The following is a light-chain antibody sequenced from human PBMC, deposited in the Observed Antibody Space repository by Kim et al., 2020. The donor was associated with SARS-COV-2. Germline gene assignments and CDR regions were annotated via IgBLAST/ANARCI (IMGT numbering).Light chain of an antibody. CDR2: AAS. CDR3: QKYTSAPCT. V-gene: IGKV1-27*01. J-gene: IGKJ1*01. CDR1: QDISIY. Sequence: ASVGDRVTVTCRASQDISIYLAWYQQKPGKVPKLLIYAASTLQSGVPSRFSGSGSGTDFTLTISSLQPEDVATYYCQKYTSAPCTFGQGTKVDIK.